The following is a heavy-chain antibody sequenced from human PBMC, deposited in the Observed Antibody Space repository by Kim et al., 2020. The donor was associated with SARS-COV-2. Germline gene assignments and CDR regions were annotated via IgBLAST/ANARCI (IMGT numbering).Heavy chain of an antibody. CDR3: ASQLDSPDYYGSGSYRNYGMDG. J-gene: IGHJ6*02. D-gene: IGHD3-10*01. CDR2: IYYSGST. V-gene: IGHV4-59*01. Sequence: SETLSLTCTVSGGSISSYYWSWIRPPPGKGLEWIGYIYYSGSTNYNPSLKSRVTISVDTSKNQFSLTLSSVTAADTAVYYCASQLDSPDYYGSGSYRNYGMDGWGQGTTVTVSS. CDR1: GGSISSYY.